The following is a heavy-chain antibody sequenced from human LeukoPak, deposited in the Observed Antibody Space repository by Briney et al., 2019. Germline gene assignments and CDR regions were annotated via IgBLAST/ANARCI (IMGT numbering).Heavy chain of an antibody. CDR2: IYSGGTT. Sequence: GGSLRLSCAASGFTISSNSMSWVRQTPGKGLEWVSVIYSGGTTNYADSVKGRFTISRDNSNSTLYLQMNSLRAEDMAVYYCAKTGYSSGWSLYYFDYWGQGTLVTVSS. D-gene: IGHD6-19*01. V-gene: IGHV3-66*01. CDR3: AKTGYSSGWSLYYFDY. CDR1: GFTISSNS. J-gene: IGHJ4*02.